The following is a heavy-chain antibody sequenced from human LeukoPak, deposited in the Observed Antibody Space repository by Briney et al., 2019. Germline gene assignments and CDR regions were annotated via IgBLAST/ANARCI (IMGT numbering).Heavy chain of an antibody. CDR3: AKVYSDYDFWSGYYPDFDY. J-gene: IGHJ4*02. Sequence: GGSLRLSCAASGFTFSSYAMSWVRQAPGKGLEWVSAISGSGGSTYYADSVKGRFTISRDNSKNTLYLQMNSLRAEDTGVYYCAKVYSDYDFWSGYYPDFDYWGQGTLVTVSS. CDR2: ISGSGGST. D-gene: IGHD3-3*01. CDR1: GFTFSSYA. V-gene: IGHV3-23*01.